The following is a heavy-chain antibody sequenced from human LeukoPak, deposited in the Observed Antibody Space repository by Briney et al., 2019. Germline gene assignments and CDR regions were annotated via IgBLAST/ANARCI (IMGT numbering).Heavy chain of an antibody. V-gene: IGHV4-31*03. Sequence: PSETLSLTCTVSGGSMNSGDYYWSWIRQHPGKGLEWIGYVHHSRGTFYNPSLSSRVSISADTSKNQFSLNLSSVTAADTAVYYCARYYDSTGYYYIRAFDVWGQGTMVTVSS. D-gene: IGHD3-22*01. J-gene: IGHJ3*01. CDR2: VHHSRGT. CDR1: GGSMNSGDYY. CDR3: ARYYDSTGYYYIRAFDV.